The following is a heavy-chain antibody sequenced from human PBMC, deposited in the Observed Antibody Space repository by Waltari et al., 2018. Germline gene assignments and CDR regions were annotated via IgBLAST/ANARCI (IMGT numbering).Heavy chain of an antibody. V-gene: IGHV4-38-2*01. CDR1: GYSISSGYY. Sequence: QVQLQESGPGLVKPSETLSLTCAVSGYSISSGYYWGWIRQPPGKGLEWIGSIYHSGSTYYNPSLKSRVTISVDTSKNQFSLKLSSVTAADTAVYYCARRTLDCSGGSCYSNWFDPWGQGTLVTVSS. J-gene: IGHJ5*02. CDR2: IYHSGST. CDR3: ARRTLDCSGGSCYSNWFDP. D-gene: IGHD2-15*01.